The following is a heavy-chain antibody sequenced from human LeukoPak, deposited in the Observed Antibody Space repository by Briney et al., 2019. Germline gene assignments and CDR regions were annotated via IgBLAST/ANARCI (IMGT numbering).Heavy chain of an antibody. Sequence: ASVKVSCKASGYTFTGYYMHWVRQAPGQGLEWMGWINPNSGGTNYAQKFRGWVTMTRDTSISTAYMELSRLRSDDTAVYYCARDLRAAAAGAREDAFDIWGQGTMVTVSS. CDR1: GYTFTGYY. V-gene: IGHV1-2*04. CDR2: INPNSGGT. J-gene: IGHJ3*02. CDR3: ARDLRAAAAGAREDAFDI. D-gene: IGHD6-13*01.